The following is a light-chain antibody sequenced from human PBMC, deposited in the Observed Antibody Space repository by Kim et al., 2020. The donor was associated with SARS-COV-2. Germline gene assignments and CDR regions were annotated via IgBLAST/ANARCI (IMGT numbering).Light chain of an antibody. CDR3: SAWDSSLEAWL. CDR1: NNNVGNGG. CDR2: RNN. V-gene: IGLV10-54*01. J-gene: IGLJ3*02. Sequence: RPTATPTCTGNNNNVGNGGAVWLQRHQGHPPKVLFFRNNNRPSGISERLSTSRSGNTASLPITGLQAEDEADYYCSAWDSSLEAWLFGGGTQLTVL.